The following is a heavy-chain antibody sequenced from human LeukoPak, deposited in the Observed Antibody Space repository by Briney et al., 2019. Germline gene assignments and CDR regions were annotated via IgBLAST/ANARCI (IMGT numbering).Heavy chain of an antibody. Sequence: GGSLRLSCAASGFTFSSYWMHWVRQVPGKGLVWVSRINTDGSSTNYADSVKGRFTISRDNVKNTLYLEMNSLTAEDTAVYYCLRHGSPNYWGQGTLVTVSS. CDR3: LRHGSPNY. CDR1: GFTFSSYW. V-gene: IGHV3-74*01. J-gene: IGHJ4*02. CDR2: INTDGSST. D-gene: IGHD2-2*03.